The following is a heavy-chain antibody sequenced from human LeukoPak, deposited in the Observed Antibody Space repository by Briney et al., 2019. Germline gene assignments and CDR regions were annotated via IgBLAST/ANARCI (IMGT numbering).Heavy chain of an antibody. CDR2: IYHSGST. CDR1: GGSISSSNW. V-gene: IGHV4-4*02. CDR3: AREPGIAVAGAHYGMDV. D-gene: IGHD6-19*01. J-gene: IGHJ6*04. Sequence: SGTLSLTCAVSGGSISSSNWWSWVRQPPGKGLEWIGEIYHSGSTNYNPSLKGRVTISLENSKHPLSLKMSSVTAADTAVYYCAREPGIAVAGAHYGMDVWGKGTTVTVYS.